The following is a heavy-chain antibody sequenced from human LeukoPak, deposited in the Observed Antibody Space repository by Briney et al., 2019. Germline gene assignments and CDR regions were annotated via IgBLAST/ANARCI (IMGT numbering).Heavy chain of an antibody. Sequence: PGRSLRLSCAASGFTFSSYSMNWVRQAPGKWLEWVSSISSSISYIYYADSVKGRFTISRDNAKNSLYLQMNSLRAEDTAVYYCARAGDYYGSGSYYSPYGMDVWGQGTTVTVSS. CDR2: ISSSISYI. CDR1: GFTFSSYS. J-gene: IGHJ6*02. D-gene: IGHD3-10*01. V-gene: IGHV3-21*01. CDR3: ARAGDYYGSGSYYSPYGMDV.